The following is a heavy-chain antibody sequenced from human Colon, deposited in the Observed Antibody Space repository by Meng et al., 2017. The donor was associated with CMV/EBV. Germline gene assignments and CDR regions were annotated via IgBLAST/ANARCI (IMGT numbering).Heavy chain of an antibody. D-gene: IGHD1-7*01. CDR1: GGTFSSYA. J-gene: IGHJ5*01. CDR3: ERVKCGTTSCSEGQGLDS. CDR2: INPNGGGT. Sequence: ASVKVSCKASGGTFSSYAISWVRQAPRQGLEWMGWINPNGGGTDYAQTFQGRVTMTRDTSTTTAYLELKRLTSDDTATYYCERVKCGTTSCSEGQGLDSWGQGTRVTVSS. V-gene: IGHV1-2*02.